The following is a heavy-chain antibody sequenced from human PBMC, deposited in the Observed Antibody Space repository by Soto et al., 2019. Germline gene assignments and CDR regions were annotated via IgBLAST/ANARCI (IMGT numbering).Heavy chain of an antibody. D-gene: IGHD3-3*01. V-gene: IGHV1-2*02. J-gene: IGHJ3*02. CDR3: GGGGGVGVAGSAAFDM. CDR2: INPATGAA. Sequence: QLHLVQSGAVVKKPGASVTVSCSASGYPVTAYYMHWVRQAPGRGLEWMGGINPATGAAKYTQTFTGRVTMTRDTSTSTVSMELRGLASGETAVFYWGGGGGVGVAGSAAFDMWGQGTLVTVSS. CDR1: GYPVTAYY.